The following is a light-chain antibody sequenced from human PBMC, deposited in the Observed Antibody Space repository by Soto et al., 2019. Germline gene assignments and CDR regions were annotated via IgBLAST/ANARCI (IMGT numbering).Light chain of an antibody. Sequence: EIVMTQSPATLSVSPGERATLFCRASQSVYSSLAWYQQRPGQAPRLLISAASTRATGIPARFSGSGSGTEFTLTISSLQSEDSGLYYCQQYNNWPPITFGQGTRLEIK. V-gene: IGKV3-15*01. J-gene: IGKJ5*01. CDR3: QQYNNWPPIT. CDR1: QSVYSS. CDR2: AAS.